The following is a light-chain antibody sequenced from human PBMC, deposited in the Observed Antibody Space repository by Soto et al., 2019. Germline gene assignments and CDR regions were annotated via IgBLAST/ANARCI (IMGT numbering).Light chain of an antibody. CDR1: QSVLYSSNNKNY. J-gene: IGKJ2*01. Sequence: VMTQSPDSLAVSLGERATINCKSSQSVLYSSNNKNYLAWYQQKPRQPPKLLIYWASTRESGVPDRFSGSGSGTYFTLTISSLLAEDVAVYYCQQYYSTPYTFGQGTKLEIK. V-gene: IGKV4-1*01. CDR2: WAS. CDR3: QQYYSTPYT.